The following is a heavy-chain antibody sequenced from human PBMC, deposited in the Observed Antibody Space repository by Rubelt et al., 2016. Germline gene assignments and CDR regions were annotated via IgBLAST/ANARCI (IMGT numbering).Heavy chain of an antibody. D-gene: IGHD6-13*01. Sequence: QVQLVESGGGVVQPGRSLRLSCAASGFTFSSYGMHWVRQAPGKGLEWVAVIWYDGSNKYYADSVKGRFTISRENSKNTLYLQMNSLRAEDTAVYYCARGEQQLAYFDYWGQGTLVTVSS. V-gene: IGHV3-33*01. J-gene: IGHJ4*02. CDR1: GFTFSSYG. CDR2: IWYDGSNK. CDR3: ARGEQQLAYFDY.